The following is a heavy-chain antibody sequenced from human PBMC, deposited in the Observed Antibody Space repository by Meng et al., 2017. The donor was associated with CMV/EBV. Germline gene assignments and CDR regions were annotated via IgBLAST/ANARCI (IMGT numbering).Heavy chain of an antibody. Sequence: SVKVSCKASGGTFSSYAISWVRQAPGQGLEWMGGIIPILGIANYAQNSQGRVTITADKSTSTAYMELSSLRSEDTAVYYCAREIAARNYYYYGMDVWGQGTTVTVSS. CDR3: AREIAARNYYYYGMDV. V-gene: IGHV1-69*10. D-gene: IGHD6-6*01. CDR1: GGTFSSYA. J-gene: IGHJ6*02. CDR2: IIPILGIA.